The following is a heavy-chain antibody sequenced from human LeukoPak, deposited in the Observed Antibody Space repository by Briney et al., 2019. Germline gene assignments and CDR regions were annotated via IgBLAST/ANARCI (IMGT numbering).Heavy chain of an antibody. Sequence: SETLSLTCAVSDDSFSSHYWTWIRQPPGKGLEWIGYISYIGRTNYNPSLKSRVTISIDTSKNQFSLKLTSVTAADTAVYYFARDLVTVTKGFDIWGQGTMVSVSS. D-gene: IGHD4-17*01. J-gene: IGHJ3*02. CDR1: DDSFSSHY. V-gene: IGHV4-59*11. CDR3: ARDLVTVTKGFDI. CDR2: ISYIGRT.